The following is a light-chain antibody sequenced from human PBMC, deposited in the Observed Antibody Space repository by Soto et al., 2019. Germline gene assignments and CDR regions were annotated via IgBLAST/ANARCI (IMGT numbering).Light chain of an antibody. CDR1: ENIFKY. CDR2: AAS. J-gene: IGKJ4*01. V-gene: IGKV1-5*01. Sequence: DIQMIQSPATLSASVGDRITITCRDSENIFKYVAWYQQTSGSAPNLLIYAASDLESGVPSRFSGSGAGTEFSLTIDNLQPNDSATYYCQHYNTRSIAFGGGTKVDVK. CDR3: QHYNTRSIA.